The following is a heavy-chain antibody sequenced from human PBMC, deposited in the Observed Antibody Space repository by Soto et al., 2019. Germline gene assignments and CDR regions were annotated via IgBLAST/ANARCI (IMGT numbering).Heavy chain of an antibody. Sequence: PGGSLRLSCAVAGFTFSSHAMNWVRQAPGKGLEWVSGISGSGGSTYHADSVKGRLTISRDNSKNTLYLQMNSLRGEDTAVYYCAKGHGYGFDYWGQGTLVTVSS. D-gene: IGHD3-10*01. CDR1: GFTFSSHA. V-gene: IGHV3-23*01. CDR3: AKGHGYGFDY. J-gene: IGHJ4*02. CDR2: ISGSGGST.